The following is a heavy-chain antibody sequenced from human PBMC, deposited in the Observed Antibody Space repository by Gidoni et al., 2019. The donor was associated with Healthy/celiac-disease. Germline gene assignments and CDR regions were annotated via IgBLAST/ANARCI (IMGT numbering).Heavy chain of an antibody. D-gene: IGHD6-6*01. V-gene: IGHV4-34*01. Sequence: QVQLQQWGAGLLKPSETLSLTCAVYGGSFSGYYWSWIRQPPGKGLELIGEINHSGSTNYNPSLKSRVTILVDTSKNQFSLKLSSVTAADTAVYYCARGSEYSSSPSDYWGQGTLVTVSS. CDR1: GGSFSGYY. CDR2: INHSGST. CDR3: ARGSEYSSSPSDY. J-gene: IGHJ4*02.